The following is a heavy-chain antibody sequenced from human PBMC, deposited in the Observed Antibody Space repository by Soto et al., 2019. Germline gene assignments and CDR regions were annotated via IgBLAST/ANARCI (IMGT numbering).Heavy chain of an antibody. CDR3: ARDPRRITMVRGLLNWFDP. D-gene: IGHD3-10*01. Sequence: QVQLVESGGGLVKPGRSLRLSCAASGFTIRDYYMSWIRQAPGKGLEWVSYISSSGSTMYYADSVKGRFTISRDNAKNSLYLQMNSLRAEDTAIYYCARDPRRITMVRGLLNWFDPWGQGTLVTVSS. J-gene: IGHJ5*02. V-gene: IGHV3-11*01. CDR2: ISSSGSTM. CDR1: GFTIRDYY.